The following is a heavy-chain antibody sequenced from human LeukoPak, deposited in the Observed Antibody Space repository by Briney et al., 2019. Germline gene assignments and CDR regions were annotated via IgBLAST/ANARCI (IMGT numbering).Heavy chain of an antibody. D-gene: IGHD3-22*01. CDR3: ARGRYYYDSSAGY. Sequence: GGSLRLSCAASGFTFSSYWVSWVRQAPGKGLEWVANIKQDGSEKYYVDSVKGQFTISRDNAKNSLYLQMNSLRAEDTAVYYCARGRYYYDSSAGYWGQGTLVTVSS. CDR1: GFTFSSYW. V-gene: IGHV3-7*01. CDR2: IKQDGSEK. J-gene: IGHJ4*02.